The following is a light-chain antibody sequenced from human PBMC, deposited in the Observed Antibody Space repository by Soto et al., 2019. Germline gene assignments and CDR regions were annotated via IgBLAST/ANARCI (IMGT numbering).Light chain of an antibody. CDR3: LQHNSYPLT. CDR1: QGIRKD. V-gene: IGKV1-17*01. Sequence: DIQMTHSPSSLSASVGDRVTITCRASQGIRKDLGWYQQKPGKAPKRLIYGASSLQSGVPSRFSGSGSGTEFSLTISSLQPEDFATYYCLQHNSYPLTFGQGTKVEIK. J-gene: IGKJ1*01. CDR2: GAS.